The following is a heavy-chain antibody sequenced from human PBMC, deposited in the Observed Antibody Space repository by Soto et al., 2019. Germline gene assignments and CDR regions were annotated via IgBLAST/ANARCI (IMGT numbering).Heavy chain of an antibody. CDR3: AKDQSRGYDSRGYFDY. J-gene: IGHJ4*02. D-gene: IGHD5-12*01. CDR1: GFTFSSYA. V-gene: IGHV3-23*01. CDR2: ISGSGGSK. Sequence: GGSLRLSCAASGFTFSSYAMSWVRQAPGKGLEWVSAISGSGGSKYYADSVKGRFTISRDNSKNTLYLQMNSLRAEDTAVYYCAKDQSRGYDSRGYFDYWGQGTLVTVSS.